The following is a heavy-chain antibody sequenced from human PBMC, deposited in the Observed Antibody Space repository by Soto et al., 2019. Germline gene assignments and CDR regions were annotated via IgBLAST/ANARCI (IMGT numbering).Heavy chain of an antibody. CDR3: ARDKSRLHFYDSSGYYGNWFDP. V-gene: IGHV4-61*01. J-gene: IGHJ5*02. Sequence: SETLSLTCTVSGGSVSTGSYYWSWIRQPPGKGLEWIGYIYYGGSTNYNPSLKSRVTISVDMSKNRFSLKLSSVTAADTAVYYCARDKSRLHFYDSSGYYGNWFDPWGQGTLVTVSS. D-gene: IGHD3-22*01. CDR2: IYYGGST. CDR1: GGSVSTGSYY.